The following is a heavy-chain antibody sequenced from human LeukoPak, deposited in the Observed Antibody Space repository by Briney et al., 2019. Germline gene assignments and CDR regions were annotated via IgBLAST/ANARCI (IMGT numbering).Heavy chain of an antibody. CDR1: GSSVTSGNYY. J-gene: IGHJ4*02. CDR2: IYTNGGA. CDR3: AREPPGY. Sequence: SQTLSLTCTVSGSSVTSGNYYWNWIRQPAGKGLEWIGRIYTNGGASYNPSLKSRVTISIDASKNQFSLKLSSVTAADTAVYYCAREPPGYSGQGILVTVSS. V-gene: IGHV4-61*02.